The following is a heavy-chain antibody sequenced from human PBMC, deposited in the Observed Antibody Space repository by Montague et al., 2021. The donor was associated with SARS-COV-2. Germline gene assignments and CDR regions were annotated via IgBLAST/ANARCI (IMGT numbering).Heavy chain of an antibody. Sequence: SETLSLTCTVSGGSISSYYWSWIRQPPGKGLEWIGYIYYSGSTNYNPSLKSRVTISVDTSKNQFSLKLSSVIAADTAVYYCARGSHYYDSSGYYFDYWGQGTLVTVSS. J-gene: IGHJ4*02. V-gene: IGHV4-59*01. CDR1: GGSISSYY. D-gene: IGHD3-22*01. CDR2: IYYSGST. CDR3: ARGSHYYDSSGYYFDY.